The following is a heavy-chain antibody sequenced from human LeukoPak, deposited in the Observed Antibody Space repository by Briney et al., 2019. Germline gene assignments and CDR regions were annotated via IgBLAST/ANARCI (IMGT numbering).Heavy chain of an antibody. Sequence: PSETLSLTCTVSGGSISSYYWSWIRQPAGKGLEWIGRIYTSGSTNYNPSLKSRVTISVDKSKNQFSLKLSSVTAADTAVYYCASQHCTSTTCYAYFDYWGQGTLVTVSS. CDR3: ASQHCTSTTCYAYFDY. J-gene: IGHJ4*02. D-gene: IGHD2-2*01. CDR1: GGSISSYY. V-gene: IGHV4-4*07. CDR2: IYTSGST.